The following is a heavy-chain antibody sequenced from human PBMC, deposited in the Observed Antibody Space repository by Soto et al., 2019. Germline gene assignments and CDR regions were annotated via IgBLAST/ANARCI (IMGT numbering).Heavy chain of an antibody. CDR3: ARVGIQMATMGY. CDR2: ISGSGGST. J-gene: IGHJ4*02. D-gene: IGHD5-12*01. Sequence: GGSLRLSCAASGFTFSSYAMSWVRQAPGKGLEWVSAISGSGGSTYYADSVKGRFTISRDKSKNTLYLQMNSLRAEDTAVYYCARVGIQMATMGYWGQGTLVTVSS. V-gene: IGHV3-23*01. CDR1: GFTFSSYA.